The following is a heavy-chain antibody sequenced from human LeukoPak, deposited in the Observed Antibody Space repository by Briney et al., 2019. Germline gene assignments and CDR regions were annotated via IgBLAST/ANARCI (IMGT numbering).Heavy chain of an antibody. V-gene: IGHV3-48*01. CDR2: TSGSSSAI. D-gene: IGHD2-21*02. CDR1: GFTFSAYN. J-gene: IGHJ6*02. CDR3: VRDLCGGDCYYYYYYGMDV. Sequence: GGSLRLSCAASGFTFSAYNMIWVRQAPGKGLEWLSYTSGSSSAIYYADSVQGRFTISRDNAKNSLSLQMSSLRVEDTAVYYCVRDLCGGDCYYYYYYGMDVWGQGTTVTVSS.